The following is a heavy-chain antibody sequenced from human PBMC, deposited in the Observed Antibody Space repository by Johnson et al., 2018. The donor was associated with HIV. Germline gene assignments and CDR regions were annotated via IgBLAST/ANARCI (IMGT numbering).Heavy chain of an antibody. CDR1: GFTFSSYA. Sequence: VQLVESGGGLVQPGGSLRLSCAASGFTFSSYAMSWVRQAPGKGLEWVSAISGSGGSTYYADSVKGRFTISRDNSENTLYLQMNSLRPEDTAVYYCARQYKSDCFRDASDVWGQGTMVTVSS. CDR2: ISGSGGST. D-gene: IGHD1-14*01. V-gene: IGHV3-23*04. CDR3: ARQYKSDCFRDASDV. J-gene: IGHJ3*01.